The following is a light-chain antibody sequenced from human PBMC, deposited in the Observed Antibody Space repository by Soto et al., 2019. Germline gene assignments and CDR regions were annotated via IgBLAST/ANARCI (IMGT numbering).Light chain of an antibody. J-gene: IGKJ3*01. Sequence: DIQMTQSPSSLSASVGDRVTITCRASQGVSNYLAWYQQKPGRVPKLLIYTASTLQSGVPSRFSGSGSGTEFTLTISILQPEDVATYYCQKYSSAPFTFGPGTKVDIK. V-gene: IGKV1-27*01. CDR1: QGVSNY. CDR2: TAS. CDR3: QKYSSAPFT.